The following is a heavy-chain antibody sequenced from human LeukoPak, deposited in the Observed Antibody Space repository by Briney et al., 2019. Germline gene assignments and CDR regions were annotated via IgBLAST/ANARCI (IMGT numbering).Heavy chain of an antibody. CDR2: IYYSGST. CDR3: ARESYGLSYFDY. D-gene: IGHD5-18*01. CDR1: GGSISSGGYY. Sequence: SQTLSLTCTVSGGSISSGGYYWSWIRQLPGKGLEWIGYIYYSGSTYYNPSLKSRVAISVETSKNQFSLKLSSVTAADTAVYYCARESYGLSYFDYWGQGTLVTVSS. V-gene: IGHV4-31*03. J-gene: IGHJ4*02.